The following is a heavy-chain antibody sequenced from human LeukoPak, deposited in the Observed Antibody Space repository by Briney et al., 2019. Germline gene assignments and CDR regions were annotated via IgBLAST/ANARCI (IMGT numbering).Heavy chain of an antibody. CDR1: GFTFSSYW. CDR2: IKQDGSEK. J-gene: IGHJ4*02. D-gene: IGHD6-19*01. V-gene: IGHV3-7*01. CDR3: ARVIEQWLVRDPYYFDY. Sequence: GGSLRLSCAASGFTFSSYWMSWVRQAPGKGLEWVANIKQDGSEKYYVDSVKGRFTISRDNAKNSLYLQMNSLRAEDTAVYYCARVIEQWLVRDPYYFDYWGQGTLVTVSS.